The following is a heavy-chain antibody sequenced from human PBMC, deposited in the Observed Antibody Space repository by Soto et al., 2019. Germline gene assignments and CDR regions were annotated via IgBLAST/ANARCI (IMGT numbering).Heavy chain of an antibody. CDR3: ARDSCSGGSCYYFDY. D-gene: IGHD2-15*01. V-gene: IGHV3-21*01. CDR1: GFTFSSYS. J-gene: IGHJ4*02. CDR2: ISSSSSYI. Sequence: EVQLVESGGGLVKPGGSLRLSCAASGFTFSSYSMNWVRQAPGKGLEWVSSISSSSSYIYYADSVKGRFTISRDNAKNSLYLQMNSLRAEDTAVYYCARDSCSGGSCYYFDYWGQGTLVTVSS.